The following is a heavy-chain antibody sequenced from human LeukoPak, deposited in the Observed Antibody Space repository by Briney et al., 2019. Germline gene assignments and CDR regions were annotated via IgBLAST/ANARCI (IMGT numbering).Heavy chain of an antibody. D-gene: IGHD1-26*01. CDR3: AKPFSAGRWNYFDY. Sequence: PGGSLRLSCAASGFTFSSYGMSWVRQATGKGLEWVSAISGSGGSTYYADSVKGRFTISRDNSKNTLYLQMNSLRAEDTAVYYCAKPFSAGRWNYFDYWGQGTLVTVSS. CDR2: ISGSGGST. CDR1: GFTFSSYG. V-gene: IGHV3-23*01. J-gene: IGHJ4*02.